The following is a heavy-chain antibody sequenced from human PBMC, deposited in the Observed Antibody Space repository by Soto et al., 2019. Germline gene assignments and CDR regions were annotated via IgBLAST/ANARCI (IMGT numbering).Heavy chain of an antibody. J-gene: IGHJ4*02. V-gene: IGHV1-18*01. CDR2: ISAYNGNK. D-gene: IGHD6-13*01. Sequence: QVQLVQSGAEVKKPGASVKVSCKSSGYTFTSYGISWVRQAPGQGLEWMGWISAYNGNKKYAQKLQGRVSMTTDTSTSTAYMERSSLRSDDTAVYYCARDLGQQLFDYWGQGTLVTVSS. CDR1: GYTFTSYG. CDR3: ARDLGQQLFDY.